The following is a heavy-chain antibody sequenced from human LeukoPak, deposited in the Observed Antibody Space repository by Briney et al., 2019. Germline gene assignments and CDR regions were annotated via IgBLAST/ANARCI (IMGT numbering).Heavy chain of an antibody. D-gene: IGHD1-14*01. CDR3: ARGPSGNYWYFDL. CDR1: GGSSSSGAYH. CDR2: IYYSGST. Sequence: PSQTLSLTCTVSGGSSSSGAYHWSWIRQHPGKGLEWIGYIYYSGSTYHNPSLKSRVTISVDTSKNLFSLKLSSVTAADTAVYFCARGPSGNYWYFDLWGRGTLVTVSS. J-gene: IGHJ2*01. V-gene: IGHV4-31*03.